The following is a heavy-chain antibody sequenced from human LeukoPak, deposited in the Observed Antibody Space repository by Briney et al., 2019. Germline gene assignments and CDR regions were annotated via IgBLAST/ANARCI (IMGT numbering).Heavy chain of an antibody. V-gene: IGHV4-34*01. CDR3: ARGGKYDFWSGYPPRAFDI. D-gene: IGHD3-3*01. J-gene: IGHJ3*02. Sequence: SETLSLTCAVYGGPFSGYSWNWIRQPPGKGLEWIGEINHSGSTNYNPSLKSRVTISIDTSQNQFSLKLSSVTAADTAVYYCARGGKYDFWSGYPPRAFDIWGQGTMVTVSS. CDR2: INHSGST. CDR1: GGPFSGYS.